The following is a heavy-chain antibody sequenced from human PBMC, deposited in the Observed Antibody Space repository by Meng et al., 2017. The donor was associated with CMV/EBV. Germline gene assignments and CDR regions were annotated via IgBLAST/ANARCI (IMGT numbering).Heavy chain of an antibody. CDR3: ARQCEWGGGSCYGYYYYGMDV. Sequence: ASVKVSCKASGYTFTRYGISWVRQAPGQGLEWMGWISAYNGNTNYAQKLQGRVTMTTDTSTSTAYMELRSLRSDDTAVYYCARQCEWGGGSCYGYYYYGMDVWGQGTTVTVSS. D-gene: IGHD2-15*01. J-gene: IGHJ6*02. V-gene: IGHV1-18*01. CDR1: GYTFTRYG. CDR2: ISAYNGNT.